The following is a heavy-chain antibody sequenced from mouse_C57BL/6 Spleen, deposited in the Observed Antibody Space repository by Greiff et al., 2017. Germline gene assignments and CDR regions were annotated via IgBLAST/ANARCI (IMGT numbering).Heavy chain of an antibody. J-gene: IGHJ1*03. V-gene: IGHV1-61*01. CDR1: GYTFTSYW. D-gene: IGHD1-1*01. CDR2: IYPSDSET. Sequence: QVQLQQPGAELVRPGSSVKLSCKASGYTFTSYWMDWVKQRPGQGLEWIGNIYPSDSETHYNQKFKDKATLTVDKSSSTAYMQLSSLTSEDSAVYYCARRGPYYYGSSYNWYFEVWGTGTTVTVSS. CDR3: ARRGPYYYGSSYNWYFEV.